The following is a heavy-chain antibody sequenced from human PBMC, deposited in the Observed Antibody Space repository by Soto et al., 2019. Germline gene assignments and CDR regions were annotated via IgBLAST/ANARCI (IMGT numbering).Heavy chain of an antibody. J-gene: IGHJ4*02. CDR2: ISGGGTGT. V-gene: IGHV3-23*01. Sequence: PGGSLRLSCAVSGFSFNNYAMNWVRQAPGKGLELVSSISGGGTGTYSADAVKGRFTISSDKSRNTVYLQMSSLRAEDTAVYYCAKGHYYDDVGNWVANQAFDSWGQGSPVTVSS. CDR3: AKGHYYDDVGNWVANQAFDS. CDR1: GFSFNNYA. D-gene: IGHD3-16*01.